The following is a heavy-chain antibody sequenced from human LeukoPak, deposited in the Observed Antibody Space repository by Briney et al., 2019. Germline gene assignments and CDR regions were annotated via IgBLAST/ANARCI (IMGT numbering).Heavy chain of an antibody. CDR3: ARNSIVGATLDY. CDR2: VFYSGSA. V-gene: IGHV4-31*03. D-gene: IGHD1-26*01. J-gene: IGHJ4*02. CDR1: GGSIGSGGFY. Sequence: SETLSLTCTVSGGSIGSGGFYWSWIRQHPGRGLEWIGYVFYSGSAYYNPSLKSRVTISVDTSGNQFSLHLSSVTAADTAVYYCARNSIVGATLDYWGQGTLVTVSS.